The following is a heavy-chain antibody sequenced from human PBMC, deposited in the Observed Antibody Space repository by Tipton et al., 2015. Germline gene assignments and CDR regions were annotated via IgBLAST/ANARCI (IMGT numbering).Heavy chain of an antibody. D-gene: IGHD2-21*02. CDR1: GFTFRNYD. Sequence: SLRLSCSASGFTFRNYDMHWVRQAPGKGLEYVSGIRSNGGNTYYADSVKGRFTIFRDNSKNTLYLRMNSLRAEDTAVYYCAKDAMYCGGDCPWWYFDLWGRGTLVTVSS. J-gene: IGHJ2*01. CDR3: AKDAMYCGGDCPWWYFDL. CDR2: IRSNGGNT. V-gene: IGHV3-64*04.